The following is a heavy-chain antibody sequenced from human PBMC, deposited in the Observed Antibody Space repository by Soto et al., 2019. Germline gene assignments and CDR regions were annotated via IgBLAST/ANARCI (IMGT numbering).Heavy chain of an antibody. J-gene: IGHJ4*02. D-gene: IGHD4-17*01. Sequence: LRLSCAASGFTFSSYGMHWVRQAPGKGLEWVAVISYDGRNKYYADAVKGRFTISRDNSKNTLYLQTNSLSTEDTAVYYCAKDRGALRWSEEHYYFDYWGQGSLVTVSS. CDR1: GFTFSSYG. CDR2: ISYDGRNK. CDR3: AKDRGALRWSEEHYYFDY. V-gene: IGHV3-30*18.